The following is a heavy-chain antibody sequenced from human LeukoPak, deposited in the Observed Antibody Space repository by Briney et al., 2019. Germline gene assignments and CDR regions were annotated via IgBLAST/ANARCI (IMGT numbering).Heavy chain of an antibody. Sequence: ASVKVSCKASGYTFTSYGISWVRQAPGQGLEWMGWISAYNDNTNYAQKLQGRVTMTTDTSTSTAYMELRSLRSDDTAVYYCARRLAHGLDNWFDPWGQGTLVTVSS. CDR2: ISAYNDNT. J-gene: IGHJ5*02. CDR1: GYTFTSYG. CDR3: ARRLAHGLDNWFDP. V-gene: IGHV1-18*01. D-gene: IGHD4-17*01.